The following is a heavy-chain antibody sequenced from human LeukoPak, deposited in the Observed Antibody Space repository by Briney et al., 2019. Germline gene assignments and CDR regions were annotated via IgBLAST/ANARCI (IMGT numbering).Heavy chain of an antibody. D-gene: IGHD3-3*01. CDR2: ISGSGGST. CDR1: GFTFSSYA. Sequence: GGSLRLSCAASGFTFSSYAMSWVRQAPGKGLEWVSAISGSGGSTYYADSVKGRFTISRDNSKNTLYLQMNSLRAEDTAVYYCAKPAPRFLEWLLHFDYWGQGTLVTVSS. J-gene: IGHJ4*02. CDR3: AKPAPRFLEWLLHFDY. V-gene: IGHV3-23*01.